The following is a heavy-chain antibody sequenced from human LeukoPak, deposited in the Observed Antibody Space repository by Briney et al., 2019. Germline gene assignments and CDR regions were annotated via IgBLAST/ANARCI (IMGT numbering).Heavy chain of an antibody. CDR3: ARRNRGVVGAPFDY. CDR1: GGSFSSRNYY. Sequence: SETLSLTCSVSGGSFSSRNYYWDWIRQPPGKGLEWIGSIYYSGSAYYNPSLKSPVTIYVDTSKNQFSLKLSSVTAADTVIYYCARRNRGVVGAPFDYWGQGTLVTVSS. D-gene: IGHD1-26*01. CDR2: IYYSGSA. J-gene: IGHJ4*02. V-gene: IGHV4-39*01.